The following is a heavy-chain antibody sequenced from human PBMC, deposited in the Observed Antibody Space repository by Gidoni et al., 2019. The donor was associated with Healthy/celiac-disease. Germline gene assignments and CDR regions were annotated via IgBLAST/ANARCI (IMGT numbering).Heavy chain of an antibody. D-gene: IGHD6-13*01. CDR1: GFTFSSYG. J-gene: IGHJ4*02. Sequence: QVQLVESGGGVVQPGRSLRLSCAASGFTFSSYGMHWVRQAPGKGLEWVAVISYDGSNKYYADSVKGRFTISRDNSKNTLYLQMNSLRAEDTAVYYCAKWTAAAVGYYFDYWGQGTLVTVSS. CDR3: AKWTAAAVGYYFDY. V-gene: IGHV3-30*18. CDR2: ISYDGSNK.